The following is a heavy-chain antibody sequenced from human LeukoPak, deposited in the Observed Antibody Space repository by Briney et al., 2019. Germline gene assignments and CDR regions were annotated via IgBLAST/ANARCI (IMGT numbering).Heavy chain of an antibody. CDR1: GYSISSGYY. CDR3: ARVQPGLYFDY. J-gene: IGHJ4*02. CDR2: IYHSGST. Sequence: PSETLSLTCTVSGYSISSGYYWGWIRQPPGKGLEWIGSIYHSGSTYYNPSLKSRVTISVDTSKNQFSLKLSSVTAADTAVYYCARVQPGLYFDYWGQGTLVTVSS. V-gene: IGHV4-38-2*02.